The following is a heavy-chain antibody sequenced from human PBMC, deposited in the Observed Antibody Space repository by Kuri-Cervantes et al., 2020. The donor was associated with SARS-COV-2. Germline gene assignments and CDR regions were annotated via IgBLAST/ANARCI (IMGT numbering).Heavy chain of an antibody. V-gene: IGHV4-39*01. CDR3: ARHSYDFWSGSEPSDY. J-gene: IGHJ4*02. Sequence: SETLSLTCTVSGGSISSSSYYWGWIRQPPGKGLEWIGSIYYSGSTYYNPSLKSRVTISVDTSKNQFSLKLSSVTAADTAVYYCARHSYDFWSGSEPSDYWGQGTLVTVSS. CDR1: GGSISSSSYY. CDR2: IYYSGST. D-gene: IGHD3-3*01.